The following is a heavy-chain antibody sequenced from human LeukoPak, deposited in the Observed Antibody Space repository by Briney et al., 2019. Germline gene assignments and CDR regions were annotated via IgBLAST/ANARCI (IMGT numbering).Heavy chain of an antibody. CDR1: GGSISSYY. V-gene: IGHV4-59*01. Sequence: SETLSLTCTVSGGSISSYYWSWIRRPPGKGLEWIGYIYYSGSTNYNPSLKSRVTISVDTSKNQFSLKLSSVTAADTAVYYCAREYCGGDCYSDSHWFDPWGQGTLVTVSS. CDR3: AREYCGGDCYSDSHWFDP. CDR2: IYYSGST. J-gene: IGHJ5*02. D-gene: IGHD2-21*02.